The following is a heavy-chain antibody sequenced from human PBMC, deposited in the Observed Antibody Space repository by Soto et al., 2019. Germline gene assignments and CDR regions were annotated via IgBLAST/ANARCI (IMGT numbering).Heavy chain of an antibody. CDR2: INPNSGGT. V-gene: IGHV1-2*04. CDR1: GYTFTGYY. Sequence: ASVKVSCKASGYTFTGYYMPWVRQAPGQGLEWMGWINPNSGGTNYAQKFQGWVTMTRDTSISTAYMELSRLRSDDTAVYYCARDPRYTYGTGFYYYYGMDVWGQGTTVTVSS. CDR3: ARDPRYTYGTGFYYYYGMDV. D-gene: IGHD3-10*01. J-gene: IGHJ6*02.